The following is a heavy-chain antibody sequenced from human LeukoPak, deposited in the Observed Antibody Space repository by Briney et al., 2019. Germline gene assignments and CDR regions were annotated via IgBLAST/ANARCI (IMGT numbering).Heavy chain of an antibody. CDR2: IKQDGSEK. J-gene: IGHJ4*02. Sequence: PGGSLRLSCAASGFTFSNYWMTWVRRAPGKGLEWVAFIKQDGSEKDYVDSVKGRFTISRDNAKNSLYLQMNSLRVEDTAVYYCARAATVTAESAFGYWGQGTLVTVSS. CDR1: GFTFSNYW. D-gene: IGHD4-17*01. CDR3: ARAATVTAESAFGY. V-gene: IGHV3-7*01.